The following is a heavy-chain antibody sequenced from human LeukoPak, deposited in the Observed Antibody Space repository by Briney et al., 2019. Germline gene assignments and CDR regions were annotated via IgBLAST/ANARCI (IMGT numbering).Heavy chain of an antibody. J-gene: IGHJ4*02. CDR2: INLDGATT. CDR1: GFSFSTNW. V-gene: IGHV3-74*01. D-gene: IGHD6-13*01. Sequence: GGSLRLSCAASGFSFSTNWMHWVRQAPGKGLVWVSRINLDGATTSYADSVKGRFTISRDNAKNTLYLQMNSLRAEDTAVYYCVRDAGTKLGYWGQGTLLTVSS. CDR3: VRDAGTKLGY.